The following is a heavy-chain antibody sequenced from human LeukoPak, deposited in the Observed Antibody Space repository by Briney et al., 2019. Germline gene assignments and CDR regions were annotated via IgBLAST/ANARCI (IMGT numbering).Heavy chain of an antibody. D-gene: IGHD6-13*01. V-gene: IGHV4-34*01. J-gene: IGHJ4*02. CDR1: GGSFSDNY. Sequence: SQTLSLTCVVDGGSFSDNYWSWNRQPPGKGLEWNGEIHHSGSTNYAPTLQGRVTMSGDTSKNQFSLKVSTVTAADTAVYYCARGVGCQLAQFDYWGQGTLVTVSS. CDR2: IHHSGST. CDR3: ARGVGCQLAQFDY.